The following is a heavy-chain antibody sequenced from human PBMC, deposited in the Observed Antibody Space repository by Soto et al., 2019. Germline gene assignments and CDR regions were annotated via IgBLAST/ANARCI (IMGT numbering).Heavy chain of an antibody. V-gene: IGHV4-31*03. CDR2: IYYSGST. J-gene: IGHJ4*02. Sequence: MLCLSCTVSGGYISSGGYCWSWIRQHPGKGPEWIGYIYYSGSTYYNPSLKSRVTISVDTSKNQFSLKLSSVTAADTAVYYCSRYCSGGSCYGWYFDYWGQGTLVTVSS. D-gene: IGHD2-15*01. CDR3: SRYCSGGSCYGWYFDY. CDR1: GGYISSGGYC.